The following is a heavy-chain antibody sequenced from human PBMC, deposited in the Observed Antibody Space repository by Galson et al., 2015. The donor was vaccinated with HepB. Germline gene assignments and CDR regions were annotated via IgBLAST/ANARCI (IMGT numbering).Heavy chain of an antibody. J-gene: IGHJ4*02. V-gene: IGHV6-1*01. CDR2: TYYRSKWYS. CDR1: GDSVSSNSAA. Sequence: CAISGDSVSSNSAAWNWTRQSPSRGLEWLGRTYYRSKWYSDYAVSVRGRITVNSDTSKSQFSLQLDSVTPEDTAVYYCVRYFGWFYFDTWGQGTLVTVSS. D-gene: IGHD3-9*01. CDR3: VRYFGWFYFDT.